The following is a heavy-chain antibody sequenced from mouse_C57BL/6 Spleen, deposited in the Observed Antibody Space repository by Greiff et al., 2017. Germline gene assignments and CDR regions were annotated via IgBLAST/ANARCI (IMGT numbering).Heavy chain of an antibody. Sequence: QVQLQQSGAELVKPGASVKISCKASGYAFSSYWMNWVKQRPGKGLEWIGQIYPGDGDTNYNGKFKGKATLTADKSSSTAYMQLSSLTSEDSAVYFCARLGDFPYYYFYYWGQGTTLTVSS. CDR3: ARLGDFPYYYFYY. J-gene: IGHJ2*01. V-gene: IGHV1-80*01. CDR1: GYAFSSYW. CDR2: IYPGDGDT. D-gene: IGHD1-1*01.